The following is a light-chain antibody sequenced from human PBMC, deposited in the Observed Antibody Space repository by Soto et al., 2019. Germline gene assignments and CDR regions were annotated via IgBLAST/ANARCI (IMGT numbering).Light chain of an antibody. CDR2: DVT. J-gene: IGLJ1*01. CDR1: SSDVGGYNS. V-gene: IGLV2-14*01. CDR3: SSFTSDITYV. Sequence: QSALTQPASVSGSPGQSITISCSGTSSDVGGYNSVSWYRQDPGKAPKLMIYDVTNRPSGVSNRFSGSKSGNTASLTISGRQAEDEADYYCSSFTSDITYVFGTGAQLTVL.